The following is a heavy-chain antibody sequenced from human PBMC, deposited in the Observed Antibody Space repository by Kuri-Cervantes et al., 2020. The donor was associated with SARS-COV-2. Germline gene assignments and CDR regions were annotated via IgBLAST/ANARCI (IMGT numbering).Heavy chain of an antibody. D-gene: IGHD3-3*01. CDR3: ARARRFLEWLPDYYYYYMDV. CDR2: ISYDGSNK. Sequence: GGSLRLSCAASGFTFSSYAMHWVRQAPGKGLEWVAVISYDGSNKYYADSVKGRFTISRDNSKNTLYLQMNSLRAEDTAVYYCARARRFLEWLPDYYYYYMDVWGKGTAVTVSS. CDR1: GFTFSSYA. J-gene: IGHJ6*03. V-gene: IGHV3-30*04.